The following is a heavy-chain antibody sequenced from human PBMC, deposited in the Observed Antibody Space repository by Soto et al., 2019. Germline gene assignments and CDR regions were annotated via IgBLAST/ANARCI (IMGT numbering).Heavy chain of an antibody. CDR1: GVTFSSYA. D-gene: IGHD3-9*01. CDR2: IMPIFGTA. J-gene: IGHJ4*02. Sequence: QVQLVQSGAEVKKPGSSVKVSCKASGVTFSSYAISWVRQAPGQGLEWMGGIMPIFGTANYAQKFQGRVTITADESTSTAYMELSSLRSEDTAVYYCARDGGPYYAILTGYSGFDYWGQGTLVTVSS. V-gene: IGHV1-69*01. CDR3: ARDGGPYYAILTGYSGFDY.